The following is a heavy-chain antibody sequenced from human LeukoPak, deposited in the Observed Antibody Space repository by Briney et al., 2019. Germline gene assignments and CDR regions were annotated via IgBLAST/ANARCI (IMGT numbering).Heavy chain of an antibody. V-gene: IGHV3-49*03. J-gene: IGHJ4*02. D-gene: IGHD1-7*01. CDR2: IRSNTYGGTI. Sequence: PGRSLRLSCTASGFTFGDYGVIWFRQAPGKGLEWVGFIRSNTYGGTIEYAASVKGRFTISRDDSKSIADLQMNSLTTADTAVYYCTRDRISGTPWGQGTLVTVSS. CDR3: TRDRISGTP. CDR1: GFTFGDYG.